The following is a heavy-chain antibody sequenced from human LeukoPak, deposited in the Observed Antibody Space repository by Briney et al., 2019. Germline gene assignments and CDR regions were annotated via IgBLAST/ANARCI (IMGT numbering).Heavy chain of an antibody. J-gene: IGHJ4*02. CDR2: INTNTGNP. Sequence: ASVKVSCKASGYTFTSYAMNWVRQAPGQGLEWMGWINTNTGNPTYAQGFTGRFVFSLDTSVSTAYLQISSLKAEDTAVYYCAIVDTAMDLYYFDYWGQGTLVTVSS. D-gene: IGHD5-18*01. CDR3: AIVDTAMDLYYFDY. V-gene: IGHV7-4-1*02. CDR1: GYTFTSYA.